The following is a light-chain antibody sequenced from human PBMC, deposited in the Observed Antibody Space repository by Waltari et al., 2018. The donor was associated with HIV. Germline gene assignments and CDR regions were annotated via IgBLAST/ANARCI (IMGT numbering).Light chain of an antibody. V-gene: IGLV1-44*01. CDR3: SSWDDSLNGRV. CDR1: SSHIGNNL. Sequence: QSVLTQPPSASGTPGQSATIPCSGSSSHIGNNLLNSYQQFPGTAPKVLIYNNDQRPSGVPDRFSGSKSGTSASLAISGLQSEDEADYYCSSWDDSLNGRVFGGGTRLTVL. J-gene: IGLJ3*02. CDR2: NND.